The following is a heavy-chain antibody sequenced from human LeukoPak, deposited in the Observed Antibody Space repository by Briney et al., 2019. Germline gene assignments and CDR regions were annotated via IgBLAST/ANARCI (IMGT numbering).Heavy chain of an antibody. V-gene: IGHV1-2*02. Sequence: ASVKVSCKASGYTFTGYYMHWVRQAPGQGLEWMGWINPNSGGTNYAQKFQGRVTMTRDTSISTAYMELSRLRSDDTAVYYCARTLWGNNYQYDYWGQGTLVTVSS. D-gene: IGHD1/OR15-1a*01. CDR3: ARTLWGNNYQYDY. J-gene: IGHJ4*02. CDR1: GYTFTGYY. CDR2: INPNSGGT.